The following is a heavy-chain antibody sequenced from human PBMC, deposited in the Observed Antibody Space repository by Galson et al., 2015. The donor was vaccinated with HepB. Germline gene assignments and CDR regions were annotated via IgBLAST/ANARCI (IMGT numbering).Heavy chain of an antibody. V-gene: IGHV4-34*01. CDR3: ARGRVLTGYYVRRLDQDFDY. J-gene: IGHJ4*02. CDR2: INHSGGT. Sequence: ETLSLTCAVYGGSFSGYYWSWIRQPPGKGLEWIGEINHSGGTNYNPSLKSRVTISVDTSKNQFSLKLSSVTAADTAVYYCARGRVLTGYYVRRLDQDFDYWGQGTLVTVSS. CDR1: GGSFSGYY. D-gene: IGHD3-9*01.